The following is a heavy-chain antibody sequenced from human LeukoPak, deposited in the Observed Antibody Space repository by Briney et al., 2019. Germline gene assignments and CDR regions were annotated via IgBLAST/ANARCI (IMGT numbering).Heavy chain of an antibody. CDR1: GGSISSGDYY. Sequence: SETLSLTCTVSGGSISSGDYYWSWIRQPPGKGLEWIGYIYYSGSTYYNPSLKSRVTISVDTSKNQFSLKLSSVTAADTAVYYCARDRDWNYFGGFDYWGQGTLVTVSP. CDR3: ARDRDWNYFGGFDY. CDR2: IYYSGST. V-gene: IGHV4-30-4*08. J-gene: IGHJ4*02. D-gene: IGHD1-7*01.